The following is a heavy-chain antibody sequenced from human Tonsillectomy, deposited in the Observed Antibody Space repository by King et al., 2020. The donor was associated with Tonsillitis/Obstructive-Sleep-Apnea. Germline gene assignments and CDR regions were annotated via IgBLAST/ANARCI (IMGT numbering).Heavy chain of an antibody. CDR1: GYTFTSYG. CDR3: VRDRVWASGYGDSSSGMDV. Sequence: VQLVQSGAEVKKPGASVKVSCKASGYTFTSYGISWVRQAPGQGLEWMGWISGYNGNTNYAQNLQGRVTVTTDTSTSTAYMELRSLRSDDTAVYYCVRDRVWASGYGDSSSGMDVWGQGTTVTVSS. CDR2: ISGYNGNT. V-gene: IGHV1-18*01. J-gene: IGHJ6*02. D-gene: IGHD4-17*01.